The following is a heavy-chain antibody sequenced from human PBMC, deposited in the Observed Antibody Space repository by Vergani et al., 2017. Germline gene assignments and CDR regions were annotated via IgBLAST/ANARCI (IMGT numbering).Heavy chain of an antibody. CDR2: ISGDGGST. J-gene: IGHJ6*03. Sequence: EVQLVESGGGVVQPGGSLRLSCAASGFTFDDYAMHWVRPAPGKGLEWGSLISGDGGSTYYADSVKGRFTISRDNSKNSQYLQMNSLRTEDTALYYCAKSGYDFWSGYYLNYYYYYYMDVWGKGTTVIVSS. V-gene: IGHV3-43*02. D-gene: IGHD3-3*01. CDR3: AKSGYDFWSGYYLNYYYYYYMDV. CDR1: GFTFDDYA.